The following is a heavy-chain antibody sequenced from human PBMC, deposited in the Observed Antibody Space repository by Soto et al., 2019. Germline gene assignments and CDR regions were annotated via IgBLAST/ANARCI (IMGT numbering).Heavy chain of an antibody. V-gene: IGHV1-46*01. D-gene: IGHD2-2*01. J-gene: IGHJ6*02. Sequence: GASVKVSCKASGYTFTSYYMHWVRQAPGQGLEWMGIINPSGGSTSYAQKFQGRVTMTRDTSTSTVYMELSSLRSEDTAVYCCAREKESAAQYYYYYGMDVWGQGTTVTVSS. CDR3: AREKESAAQYYYYYGMDV. CDR1: GYTFTSYY. CDR2: INPSGGST.